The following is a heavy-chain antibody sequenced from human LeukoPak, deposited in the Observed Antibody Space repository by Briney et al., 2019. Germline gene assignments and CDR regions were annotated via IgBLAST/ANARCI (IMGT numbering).Heavy chain of an antibody. CDR3: ARETATGVTSSWYYDC. CDR1: GSMFSHPS. J-gene: IGHJ4*02. V-gene: IGHV3-64*01. Sequence: GGSLRLFCAASGSMFSHPSIHCVRQPPGKGREYFSAITSDAGGTFYATSVKGRFTISRDNSKDTLSLHMASLTTEDTAVYYCARETATGVTSSWYYDCWGQGTLVTVSS. CDR2: ITSDAGGT. D-gene: IGHD6-13*01.